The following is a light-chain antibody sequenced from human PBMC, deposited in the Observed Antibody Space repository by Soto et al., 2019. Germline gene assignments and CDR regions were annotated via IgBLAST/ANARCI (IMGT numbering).Light chain of an antibody. CDR1: QTIMTY. V-gene: IGKV1-39*01. J-gene: IGKJ1*01. CDR2: AAS. CDR3: QQSYNSPQT. Sequence: DIQMTQSPSSLSASVGDEVTTTCRASQTIMTYLNWYQLKPGKPPRLLIYAASSLQSGVPSRFSGSGSGTDLTLTISSLQPEDFATYSCQQSYNSPQTFGRGTKVDIK.